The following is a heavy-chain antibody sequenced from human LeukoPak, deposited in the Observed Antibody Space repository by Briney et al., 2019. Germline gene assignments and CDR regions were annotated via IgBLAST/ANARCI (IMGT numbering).Heavy chain of an antibody. V-gene: IGHV4-61*01. CDR2: IYYSGST. CDR3: ARRGGSGRSFDY. CDR1: GVSVSSGSYS. J-gene: IGHJ4*02. D-gene: IGHD3-10*01. Sequence: SETLSLTCTVSGVSVSSGSYSWSWLRQPPGKGLEWIGYIYYSGSTNYNPSLKSRVTMSVDTSQNQFSLKLSSVTAADTAVYYCARRGGSGRSFDYWGQGTLVTISS.